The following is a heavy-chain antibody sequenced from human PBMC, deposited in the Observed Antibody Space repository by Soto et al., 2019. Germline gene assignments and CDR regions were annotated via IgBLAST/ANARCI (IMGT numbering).Heavy chain of an antibody. D-gene: IGHD6-19*01. CDR3: ARDQRGAYSSWYSYYYMDV. CDR2: ISSSSSYI. CDR1: GFTFSSYS. J-gene: IGHJ6*03. V-gene: IGHV3-21*01. Sequence: PGGPLILSCAASGFTFSSYSMNWVRQAPGKGLEWVSSISSSSSYIYYADSVKGRFTISRDNAKNSLYLQMNSLRAEDTAVYYCARDQRGAYSSWYSYYYMDVWGKGTTVTVS.